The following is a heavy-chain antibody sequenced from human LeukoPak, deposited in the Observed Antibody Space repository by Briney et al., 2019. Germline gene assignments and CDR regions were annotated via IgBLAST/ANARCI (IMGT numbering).Heavy chain of an antibody. CDR3: ARAALFDY. CDR1: GFTFSSYA. CDR2: ISYDGSNK. J-gene: IGHJ4*02. Sequence: GGSLRHSCAASGFTFSSYAMHWVRQAPGKGLEWVAVISYDGSNKYYADSVKGRFTISRDNSKNTLYLQMNSLRAEDTAVYYCARAALFDYWGQGALVTVSS. V-gene: IGHV3-30-3*01.